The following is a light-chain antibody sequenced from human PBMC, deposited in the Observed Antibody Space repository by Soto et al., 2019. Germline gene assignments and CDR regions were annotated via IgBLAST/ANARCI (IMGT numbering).Light chain of an antibody. CDR2: KAS. CDR3: QEYSVRSRT. V-gene: IGKV1-5*03. Sequence: DIQMTQSPSTLSASVGDRVTITCRASQNINNWLAWFQQRPGRAPKLLVYKASILNNGVPSRFSASGSGTEFTLTISGLQPDDVATYYCQEYSVRSRTFGQGTKVEI. J-gene: IGKJ1*01. CDR1: QNINNW.